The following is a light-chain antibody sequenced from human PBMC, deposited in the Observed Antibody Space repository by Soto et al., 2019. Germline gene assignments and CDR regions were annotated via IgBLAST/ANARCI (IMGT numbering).Light chain of an antibody. Sequence: DIVMTQSPDSLAVSLGERATINCKSSQSVLYSSNNKNYLAWYQQKPGQPPKLLIYWASTRESVVPDRFSGSGSGTDFTLTISSLQAEDVAVYYCQQYDSSPLTFGPGTKVDIK. CDR3: QQYDSSPLT. CDR2: WAS. V-gene: IGKV4-1*01. J-gene: IGKJ3*01. CDR1: QSVLYSSNNKNY.